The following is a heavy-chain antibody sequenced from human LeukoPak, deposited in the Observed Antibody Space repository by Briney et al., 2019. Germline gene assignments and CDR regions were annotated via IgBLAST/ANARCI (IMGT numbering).Heavy chain of an antibody. CDR1: GFTFDDYA. V-gene: IGHV3-9*01. Sequence: GGSLRLSCAASGFTFDDYAMHWVRQAPGKGLEWVSGISWNSGSIGYADSVKGRFTISRDNAKNSLYLRMNSLRAEDTALYYCAKDIGIAAAGHIDYWGQGTLVTVSS. CDR2: ISWNSGSI. D-gene: IGHD6-13*01. CDR3: AKDIGIAAAGHIDY. J-gene: IGHJ4*02.